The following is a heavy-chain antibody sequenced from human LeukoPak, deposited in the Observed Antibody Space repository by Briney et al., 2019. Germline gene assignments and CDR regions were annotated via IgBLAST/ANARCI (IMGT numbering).Heavy chain of an antibody. CDR3: ARGQGTDIVVVPAATWSPNAFDI. D-gene: IGHD2-2*01. Sequence: PSETLSLTCAVYGGSFSGYYWSWIRQPPGKGLEWIGEINHSGSTNYNPSLKSRVTISVDTSKNQFSLKLSSVTAADTAVYYCARGQGTDIVVVPAATWSPNAFDIWGQGTMVTVSS. J-gene: IGHJ3*02. V-gene: IGHV4-34*01. CDR1: GGSFSGYY. CDR2: INHSGST.